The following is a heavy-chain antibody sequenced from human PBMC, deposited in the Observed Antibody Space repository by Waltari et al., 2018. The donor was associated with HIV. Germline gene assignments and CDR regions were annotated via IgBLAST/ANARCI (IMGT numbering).Heavy chain of an antibody. D-gene: IGHD2-15*01. Sequence: QLQLQESGPGLVKPSETLSLTCTVSGGPVFSRVSYWCWIRQPPGRGLECIGTLYYTGNTYYNPSLQSRVTISVGVSKNQFSLKLGSVSASDTAVYYCARLDCSGGTCSPFDPWGQGTLVTVSS. CDR3: ARLDCSGGTCSPFDP. J-gene: IGHJ5*01. V-gene: IGHV4-39*01. CDR2: LYYTGNT. CDR1: GGPVFSRVSY.